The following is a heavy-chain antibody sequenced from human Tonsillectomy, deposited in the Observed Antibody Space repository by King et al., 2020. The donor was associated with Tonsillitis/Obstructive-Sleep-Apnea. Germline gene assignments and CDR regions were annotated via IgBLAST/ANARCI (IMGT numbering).Heavy chain of an antibody. V-gene: IGHV3-30*01. CDR3: TRACGRFRELFYFDY. D-gene: IGHD3-10*01. J-gene: IGHJ4*02. Sequence: VQLVESGGGVVQPGRSLRLSCAASGFTFSSYAMHWVRQAPGKGLEWVAVISYDGSNKYYADSVKGRFTISRDNSKNTPYLQMNSLRAEDTAVYYCTRACGRFRELFYFDYWGQGTLVTVSS. CDR1: GFTFSSYA. CDR2: ISYDGSNK.